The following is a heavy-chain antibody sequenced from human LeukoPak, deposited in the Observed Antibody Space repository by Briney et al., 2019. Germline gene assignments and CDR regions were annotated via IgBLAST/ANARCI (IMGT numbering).Heavy chain of an antibody. CDR3: ARPDSSGYYEDY. D-gene: IGHD3-22*01. Sequence: ASVKVSCKASGYTFTSYGISWVRQAPGRGLEWMGWISAYNGNTNYAQKLQGRVTMTTDTSTSTAYMELRSLRFDDTAVYYCARPDSSGYYEDYWGQGTLVTVSS. CDR1: GYTFTSYG. J-gene: IGHJ4*02. V-gene: IGHV1-18*01. CDR2: ISAYNGNT.